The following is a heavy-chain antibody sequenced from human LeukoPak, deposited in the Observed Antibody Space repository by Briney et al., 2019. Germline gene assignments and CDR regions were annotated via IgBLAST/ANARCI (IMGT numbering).Heavy chain of an antibody. D-gene: IGHD6-19*01. Sequence: GGSLRLSCTASGFTFSSYGMTWVRQAPGKGLDWLSLITNSGGSTNYADSVKGRFTIFRDNSKNTLYLQMNSLRAEDTAVYYCAKQSSSGWYYFDYWGQGSLVTISS. CDR2: ITNSGGST. J-gene: IGHJ4*02. CDR3: AKQSSSGWYYFDY. V-gene: IGHV3-23*01. CDR1: GFTFSSYG.